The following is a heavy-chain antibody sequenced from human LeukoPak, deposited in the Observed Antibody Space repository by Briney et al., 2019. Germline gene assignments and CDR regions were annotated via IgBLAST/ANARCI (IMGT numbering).Heavy chain of an antibody. J-gene: IGHJ5*02. Sequence: PGGSLRLSCAASGFTFSSYWMHWVRHAPGKGLVWVSRINSDGSSTSYADSVKGRFTISRDNAKNTLYLQMNSLRAEDTAVYYCARGTYDSSGYYDWFDPWGQGTLVTVSS. D-gene: IGHD3-22*01. CDR2: INSDGSST. CDR1: GFTFSSYW. CDR3: ARGTYDSSGYYDWFDP. V-gene: IGHV3-74*01.